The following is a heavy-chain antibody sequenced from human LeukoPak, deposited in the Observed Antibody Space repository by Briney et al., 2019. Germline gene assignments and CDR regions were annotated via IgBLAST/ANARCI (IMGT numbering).Heavy chain of an antibody. V-gene: IGHV3-7*03. Sequence: GGSLRLSCATSGFIFSRYWMSWVRQAPGKGLEWVANINQDESEKNYVDSVKGRFTISRDNAKNSLDLQMNSLRAEDTAVYYCAKGLNYYGSGSYWFDYWGQGTLVTVSS. D-gene: IGHD3-10*01. CDR3: AKGLNYYGSGSYWFDY. CDR1: GFIFSRYW. CDR2: INQDESEK. J-gene: IGHJ4*02.